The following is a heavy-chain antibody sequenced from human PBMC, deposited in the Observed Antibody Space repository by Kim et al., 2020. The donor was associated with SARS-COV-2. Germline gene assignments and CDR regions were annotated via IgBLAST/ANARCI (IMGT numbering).Heavy chain of an antibody. D-gene: IGHD1-26*01. J-gene: IGHJ4*02. V-gene: IGHV3-30*04. CDR2: ISYDGSNK. CDR1: GFTFSSYA. CDR3: ARGGWWELSGGPFDY. Sequence: GGSLRLSCAASGFTFSSYAMHWVRQAPGKGLEWVAVISYDGSNKYYADSVKGRFTISRDNSKNTLYLQMNSLRAEDTAVYYCARGGWWELSGGPFDYWGQGTLVTVSS.